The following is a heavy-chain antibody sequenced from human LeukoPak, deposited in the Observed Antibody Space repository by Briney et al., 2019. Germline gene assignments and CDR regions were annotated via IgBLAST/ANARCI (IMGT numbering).Heavy chain of an antibody. Sequence: PGGSLRLSCAASGFTFSSYGMQWVRQAPGKGLEWVAFIRYDGSNKYYADSVKGRFTISRDNSKNTLYLQMNSLRAEDTAVYYCAKDSGSYYRLLDYWGQGTLVTVSS. CDR1: GFTFSSYG. J-gene: IGHJ4*02. D-gene: IGHD1-26*01. V-gene: IGHV3-30*02. CDR3: AKDSGSYYRLLDY. CDR2: IRYDGSNK.